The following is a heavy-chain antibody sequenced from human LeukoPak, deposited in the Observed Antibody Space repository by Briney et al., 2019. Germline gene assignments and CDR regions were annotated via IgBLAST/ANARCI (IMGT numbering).Heavy chain of an antibody. CDR2: INPAGGST. J-gene: IGHJ4*02. CDR3: ALYSSTWY. Sequence: ASVKVSCKASGYTFTTYYIHWVRQAPGQGLEWMGIINPAGGSTTYAQKFQGRVTMTRDTSTSTVFMELNSLRSEDTAVYYCALYSSTWYWGQGTLVTVSS. CDR1: GYTFTTYY. D-gene: IGHD6-13*01. V-gene: IGHV1-46*01.